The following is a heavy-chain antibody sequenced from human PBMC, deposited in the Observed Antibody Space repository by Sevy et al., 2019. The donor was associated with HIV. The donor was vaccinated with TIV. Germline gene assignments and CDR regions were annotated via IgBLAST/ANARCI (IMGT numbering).Heavy chain of an antibody. CDR2: IYYSGST. V-gene: IGHV4-39*01. CDR1: GDSISSSPYY. CDR3: ARQVGHLRFFDWSPGYFDY. Sequence: SETLSLTCTVSGDSISSSPYYWGWIRQSHGKGLEWIGSIYYSGSTYYNPSLKSRVPISVDTSKNQFSLKLNSVTAADTAVYYCARQVGHLRFFDWSPGYFDYWGQGILVTVSS. D-gene: IGHD3-9*01. J-gene: IGHJ4*02.